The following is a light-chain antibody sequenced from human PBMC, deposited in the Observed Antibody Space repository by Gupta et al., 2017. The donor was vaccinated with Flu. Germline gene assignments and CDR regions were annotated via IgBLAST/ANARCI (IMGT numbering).Light chain of an antibody. CDR3: AVRYYSLSGHYV. V-gene: IGLV1-44*01. CDR1: SSNRGSYT. J-gene: IGLJ1*01. CDR2: DFS. Sequence: VTPSCAGSSSNRGSYTVDWYHQHPVTAPKLIMYDFSSRPSGVPALVSGSKSGTPASLAIIGLQAEDEADYYCAVRYYSLSGHYVFGVGTKVTVL.